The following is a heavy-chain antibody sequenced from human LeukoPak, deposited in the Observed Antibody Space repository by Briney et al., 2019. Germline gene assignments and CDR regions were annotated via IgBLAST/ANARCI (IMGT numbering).Heavy chain of an antibody. D-gene: IGHD3-10*02. V-gene: IGHV3-74*01. J-gene: IGHJ6*02. Sequence: PGGSLRLSCAASGFTFSSYWMHWVRQAPGKGLVWVSRINTDGSSTSYADSVKGRFTISRDNAKNTLYLQMNSLRAEDTALYYCAKDIRGQYYVFYGMDVWGQGTTVTVSS. CDR2: INTDGSST. CDR3: AKDIRGQYYVFYGMDV. CDR1: GFTFSSYW.